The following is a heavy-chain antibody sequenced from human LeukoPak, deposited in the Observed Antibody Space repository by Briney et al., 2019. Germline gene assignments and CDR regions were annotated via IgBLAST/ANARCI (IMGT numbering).Heavy chain of an antibody. CDR2: ISSSSSYI. J-gene: IGHJ5*02. Sequence: PGGSLRLSCAASGFTFSSYSMNWVRQAPGKGLEWVSSISSSSSYIYYADSVKGRFTISRDNAKNSLYLQMNSLRAEDTAVYYCARVVVYGSGSYHWFDPCGQGTLVTVSS. D-gene: IGHD3-10*01. CDR3: ARVVVYGSGSYHWFDP. V-gene: IGHV3-21*01. CDR1: GFTFSSYS.